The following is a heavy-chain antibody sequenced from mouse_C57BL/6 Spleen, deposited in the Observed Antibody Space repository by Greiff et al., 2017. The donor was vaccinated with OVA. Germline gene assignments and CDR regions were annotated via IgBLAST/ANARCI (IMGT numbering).Heavy chain of an antibody. V-gene: IGHV3-6*01. CDR1: GYSITSGYY. CDR2: ISYDGSN. CDR3: AREWDYYGRGLDY. J-gene: IGHJ2*01. D-gene: IGHD1-1*01. Sequence: ESGPGLVKPSQSLSLTCSVTGYSITSGYYWNWIRQFPGNKLEWMGYISYDGSNNYNPSLKNRISITRDTSKNQFFLKLNSVTTEDTATYYCAREWDYYGRGLDYWGQGTTLTVSS.